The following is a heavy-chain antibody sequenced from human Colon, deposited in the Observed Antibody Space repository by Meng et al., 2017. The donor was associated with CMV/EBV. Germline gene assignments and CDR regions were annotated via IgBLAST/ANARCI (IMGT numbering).Heavy chain of an antibody. V-gene: IGHV4-30-4*01. CDR1: GGSINSGDYY. Sequence: QVRLQVSGPGLATPSXXLSLTCTVSGGSINSGDYYWSWIRQPPGKGLEWIGYIYYTGSTYYNPSLKSRVTISMDTSKNQFSLRLSSVTAADTAVYYCARNYYFDYWGQGTLVTVSS. CDR2: IYYTGST. J-gene: IGHJ4*02. CDR3: ARNYYFDY.